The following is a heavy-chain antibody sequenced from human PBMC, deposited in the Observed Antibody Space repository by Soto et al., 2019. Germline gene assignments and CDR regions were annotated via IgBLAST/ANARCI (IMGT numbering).Heavy chain of an antibody. Sequence: GGSLRLSCAASGFTFSSYAMSWVRQAPGKGLEWVSGVSGSSGSTNYADSVKGRFTISRDNAKSTLYLQMNSLRAEDTAVYYCARQAPADAFDIWGQGTMVTVSS. J-gene: IGHJ3*02. CDR3: ARQAPADAFDI. D-gene: IGHD2-2*01. CDR2: VSGSSGST. V-gene: IGHV3-23*01. CDR1: GFTFSSYA.